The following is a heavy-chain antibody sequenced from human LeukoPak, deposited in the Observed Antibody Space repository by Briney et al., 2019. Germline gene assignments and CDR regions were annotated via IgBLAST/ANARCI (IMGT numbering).Heavy chain of an antibody. V-gene: IGHV1-69*05. J-gene: IGHJ4*02. CDR1: GGSFSSYA. Sequence: SVKVSCKASGGSFSSYAISWVRQAPGQGLEWMGGIIPIFGTADYAQKFQGRVTITTDESTSTAYMELSSLRSEDTAVYYCARDRGAYSSSFLDYWGQGTLVTVSS. CDR3: ARDRGAYSSSFLDY. CDR2: IIPIFGTA. D-gene: IGHD6-6*01.